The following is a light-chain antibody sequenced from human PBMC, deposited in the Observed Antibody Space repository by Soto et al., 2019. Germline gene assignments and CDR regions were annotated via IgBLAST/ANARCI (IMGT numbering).Light chain of an antibody. V-gene: IGKV3-11*01. J-gene: IGKJ3*01. CDR3: QHRHN. Sequence: IVLTQSPATLSLSPGERATLSCRASQSISSDFAWYQQKPGQAPRLLIYDASNRATAIPARFSGSRSGTDFTLTISSLEPEDFAVYYCQHRHNFGPGTKVDIK. CDR2: DAS. CDR1: QSISSD.